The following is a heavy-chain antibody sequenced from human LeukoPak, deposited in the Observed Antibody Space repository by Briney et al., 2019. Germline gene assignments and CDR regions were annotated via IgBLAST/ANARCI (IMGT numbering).Heavy chain of an antibody. J-gene: IGHJ4*02. CDR3: ARVEQQLGHLDY. Sequence: SETLSLTCAVSGGSISSGGYSWSWIRQPPGKGLEWIGYIYHSGSTYYNPSLKSRVTISVDRSKNQFSLKLSSVTAADTAVYYCARVEQQLGHLDYWGQGTRVTVSS. V-gene: IGHV4-30-2*01. CDR1: GGSISSGGYS. D-gene: IGHD6-13*01. CDR2: IYHSGST.